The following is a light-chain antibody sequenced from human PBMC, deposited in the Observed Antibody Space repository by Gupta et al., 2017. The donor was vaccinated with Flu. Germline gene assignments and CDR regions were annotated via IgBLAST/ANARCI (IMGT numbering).Light chain of an antibody. V-gene: IGKV1-9*01. CDR3: HRFYPYLVS. CDR1: SDS. J-gene: IGKJ4*01. CDR2: AVS. Sequence: SDSLAWYQQKSGEGPHLLIYAVSTLPTAVQSRFSGSGSEIEFTLTFSRLQHEDFGIYYCHRFYPYLVSLGGGTKVEI.